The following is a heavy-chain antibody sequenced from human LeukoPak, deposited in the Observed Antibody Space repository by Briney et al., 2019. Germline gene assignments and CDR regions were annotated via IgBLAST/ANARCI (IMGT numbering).Heavy chain of an antibody. V-gene: IGHV4-61*09. CDR1: GGSISSGSYY. CDR3: AREFYISWFDP. J-gene: IGHJ5*02. D-gene: IGHD2/OR15-2a*01. Sequence: PSETLSLTCTVSGGSISSGSYYWSWIRQPAGKGLEWIGHIYTSGSTNYNPSLKSRVTISVDTSKNQFSLKLSSVTAADTAVYYCAREFYISWFDPWGQGTLVTVSS. CDR2: IYTSGST.